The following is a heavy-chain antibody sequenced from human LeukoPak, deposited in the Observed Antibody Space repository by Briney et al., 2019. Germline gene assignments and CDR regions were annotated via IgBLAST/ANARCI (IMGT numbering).Heavy chain of an antibody. CDR1: GGSISSYY. J-gene: IGHJ6*03. CDR2: IYYSGST. D-gene: IGHD2-2*01. V-gene: IGHV4-59*12. CDR3: ARGPCASTSCYDFPYYYMDV. Sequence: SETLSLTCTVSGGSISSYYWSWIRQPPGKGLEWIGYIYYSGSTNYNPSPKSRVTMSVDTSKNQFSLDLRSVTAADTAVYYCARGPCASTSCYDFPYYYMDVWGKGTTVTVSS.